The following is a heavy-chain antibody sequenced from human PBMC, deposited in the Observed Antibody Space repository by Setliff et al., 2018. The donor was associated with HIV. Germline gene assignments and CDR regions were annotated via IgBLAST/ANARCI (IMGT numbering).Heavy chain of an antibody. CDR1: GDSITSGSYY. V-gene: IGHV4-39*01. CDR2: IYYSGNM. D-gene: IGHD1-1*01. CDR3: VRRVSGSMLDW. Sequence: TLSLTCTVSGDSITSGSYYWGWIRQPPGKGLEWIGTIYYSGNMNYNPSLKSRVTISIDTSKQFSLKLTSVTAADTAVYYCVRRVSGSMLDWWGQGTQVTVS. J-gene: IGHJ4*02.